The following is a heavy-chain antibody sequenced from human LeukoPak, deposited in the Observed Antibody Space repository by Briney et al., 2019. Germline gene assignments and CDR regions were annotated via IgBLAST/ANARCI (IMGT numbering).Heavy chain of an antibody. Sequence: GGSLRLSCAASGFTFSSYWMSWVRQAPGKGLEWVANIKQDGSEKYFVDSMKGRFTISRDNAKNSLYLQMNSLRAEDTAVYFCVRAIGSNTLWGQGTLVTVSS. CDR2: IKQDGSEK. D-gene: IGHD4-23*01. J-gene: IGHJ4*02. CDR1: GFTFSSYW. CDR3: VRAIGSNTL. V-gene: IGHV3-7*01.